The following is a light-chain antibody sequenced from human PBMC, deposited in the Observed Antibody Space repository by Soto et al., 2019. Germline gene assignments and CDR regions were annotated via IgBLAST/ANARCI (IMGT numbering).Light chain of an antibody. CDR3: GTWDSSLSAYV. V-gene: IGLV1-51*02. CDR1: SSNIGNNY. Sequence: QSVLTQPPSVSAAPGQKVTISGSGRSSNIGNNYVSWYQQLPGTAPKLLIYENNKRPSGIPDRFSGSKSGTSATLGITGLQSGDQADYYCGTWDSSLSAYVFGTGTKLTVL. J-gene: IGLJ1*01. CDR2: ENN.